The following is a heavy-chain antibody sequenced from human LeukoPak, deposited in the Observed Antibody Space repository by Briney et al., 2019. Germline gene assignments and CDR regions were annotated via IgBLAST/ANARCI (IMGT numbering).Heavy chain of an antibody. CDR1: GFSFTDYS. CDR2: ISSSSSYI. D-gene: IGHD3-22*01. Sequence: PGGSLRLSCAASGFSFTDYSMNWVRQAPGKGLEWVSSISSSSSYIYYADSVKGRFTISRDNAKNSLYLQMNSLRAEDTAVYYCARDGGYYYDSSGYYYVLYAFDIWGQGTMVTVSS. CDR3: ARDGGYYYDSSGYYYVLYAFDI. V-gene: IGHV3-21*01. J-gene: IGHJ3*02.